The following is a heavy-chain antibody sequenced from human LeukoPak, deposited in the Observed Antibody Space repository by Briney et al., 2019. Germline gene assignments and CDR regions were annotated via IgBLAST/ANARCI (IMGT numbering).Heavy chain of an antibody. Sequence: PGGSLRLSCAASGFIFNTYAMSWVRKAPGKGLEWVATIRGSGESTHYADSVQGRFTITRDNSLYTVYLQMDSLRSDDTAVYYCAKDRISYTTSPGELSHWGQGTLVIVSS. D-gene: IGHD3-10*01. CDR3: AKDRISYTTSPGELSH. CDR2: IRGSGEST. V-gene: IGHV3-23*01. CDR1: GFIFNTYA. J-gene: IGHJ4*02.